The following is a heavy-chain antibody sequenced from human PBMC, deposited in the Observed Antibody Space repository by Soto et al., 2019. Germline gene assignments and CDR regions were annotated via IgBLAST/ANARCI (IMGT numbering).Heavy chain of an antibody. CDR2: ISAYNGNT. Sequence: ASVKVSCKASGYTFTSYGISWVRQAPGQGLEWMGWISAYNGNTNYAQKLQGRVTMTTDTSTSTAYMELRSLRSDDTAVYYCARGVVVAAYYYYYGMDVWGQGTMVTVSS. CDR1: GYTFTSYG. D-gene: IGHD2-15*01. V-gene: IGHV1-18*04. J-gene: IGHJ6*02. CDR3: ARGVVVAAYYYYYGMDV.